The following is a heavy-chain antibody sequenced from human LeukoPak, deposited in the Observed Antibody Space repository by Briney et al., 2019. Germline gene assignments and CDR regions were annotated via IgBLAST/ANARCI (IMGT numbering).Heavy chain of an antibody. D-gene: IGHD6-13*01. CDR1: XFTFXXXX. CDR2: XKQDGSEK. CDR3: ARSGVGIYPGPGGWFDP. V-gene: IGHV3-7*01. J-gene: IGHJ5*02. Sequence: LXXXXXXFTFXXXXMSXXXQXXGXGXEWXAXXKQDGSEKYYVDSVKGRFTISRDNAKNSLYLQMNSLRAEDTAVYYCARSGVGIYPGPGGWFDPWGQGTLVTVSS.